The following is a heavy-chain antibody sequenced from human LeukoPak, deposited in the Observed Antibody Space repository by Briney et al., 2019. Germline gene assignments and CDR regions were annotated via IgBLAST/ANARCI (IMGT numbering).Heavy chain of an antibody. V-gene: IGHV3-9*03. Sequence: GGSLRLSCAASGFTFDDYAMHWVRQAPGKGLEWVSGISWNSGSIGYADSVKGRFTISRDNAKNSLYLQMNSLRAEDMALYYCAKGALELHSGAFDIWGQGTMVTVSS. J-gene: IGHJ3*02. CDR1: GFTFDDYA. CDR3: AKGALELHSGAFDI. CDR2: ISWNSGSI. D-gene: IGHD1-7*01.